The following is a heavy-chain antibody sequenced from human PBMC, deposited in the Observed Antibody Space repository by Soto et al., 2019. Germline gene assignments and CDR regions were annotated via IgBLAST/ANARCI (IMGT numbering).Heavy chain of an antibody. CDR2: IYYSGST. CDR1: GGSVSSGSYY. Sequence: SETLSLTCTVSGGSVSSGSYYWSWIRQPPGKGLEWIGYIYYSGSTNYNPSLKSRVTISVDTSKNQFSLKLSSVTAADTAVYYCARVVGDFDYWGQGTLVTSP. CDR3: ARVVGDFDY. V-gene: IGHV4-61*01. J-gene: IGHJ4*02.